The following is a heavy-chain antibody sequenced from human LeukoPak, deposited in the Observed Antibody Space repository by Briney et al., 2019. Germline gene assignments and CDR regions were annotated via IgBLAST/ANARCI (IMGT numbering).Heavy chain of an antibody. Sequence: PSETLSLTCTVSGDSIRSYSWNWIRQPPGKGLEWIGYIYYSGTTDYNPSIKSRVTISVDTSHQFSLRLSSVTAADTAVYYCARARDAYDSFDNWGQGTLVTVSS. CDR3: ARARDAYDSFDN. D-gene: IGHD3-22*01. CDR2: IYYSGTT. CDR1: GDSIRSYS. V-gene: IGHV4-59*01. J-gene: IGHJ4*02.